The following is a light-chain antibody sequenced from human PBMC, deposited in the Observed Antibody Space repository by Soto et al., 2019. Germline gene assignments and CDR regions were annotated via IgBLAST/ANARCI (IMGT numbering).Light chain of an antibody. CDR2: EVN. CDR1: SSDVGGYNY. J-gene: IGLJ1*01. V-gene: IGLV2-8*01. CDR3: SSYAGSSNV. Sequence: ALTQPPSASGSPGQSVAISCTGTSSDVGGYNYVSWCQQHPGKAPKLMIYEVNKRPSGVPDRFSGSKSGNTASLTVSGLQAEDEADYYCSSYAGSSNVFGTGTKVTVL.